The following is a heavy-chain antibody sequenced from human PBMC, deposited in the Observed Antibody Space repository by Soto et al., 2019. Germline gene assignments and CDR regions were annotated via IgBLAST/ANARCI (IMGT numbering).Heavy chain of an antibody. J-gene: IGHJ6*02. CDR2: ISAYNGNT. CDR3: ARDWKPYYDSPSRDYYYYYGMDV. Sequence: ASVKVSCKASGYTFTSYGISWVRQAPGQGLEWMGWISAYNGNTNYAQKLQGRVTMTTDTSTSTAYMELRSLRSDDTAVYYCARDWKPYYDSPSRDYYYYYGMDVWGQGTTVTVSS. D-gene: IGHD3-22*01. V-gene: IGHV1-18*01. CDR1: GYTFTSYG.